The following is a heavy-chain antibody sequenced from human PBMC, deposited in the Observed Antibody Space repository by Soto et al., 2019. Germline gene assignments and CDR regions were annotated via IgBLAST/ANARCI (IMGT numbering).Heavy chain of an antibody. Sequence: ASVKLSSKESGNSFTSYYMHCVLQSPGQGLEWMGIINPSGGSTSYAQKFQGRVTMTRDTSTSTVYMELSSLRSEDTAVYYCARDRGTCMDVWGQGTAVTVSS. V-gene: IGHV1-46*01. J-gene: IGHJ6*02. CDR1: GNSFTSYY. CDR2: INPSGGST. D-gene: IGHD1-1*01. CDR3: ARDRGTCMDV.